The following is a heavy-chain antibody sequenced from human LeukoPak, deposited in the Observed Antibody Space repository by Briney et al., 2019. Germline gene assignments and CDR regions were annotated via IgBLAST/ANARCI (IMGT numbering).Heavy chain of an antibody. Sequence: SVKVSCKASGGTFSSYAISWVRQAPGQGLEWMGRIIPILGIANYAQKFQGRVTITADKSTSTAYMELSSLRSEDTAVYYCARDKQAPALYYYYYMDVWGKGTTVTVSS. CDR2: IIPILGIA. J-gene: IGHJ6*03. V-gene: IGHV1-69*04. D-gene: IGHD6-6*01. CDR3: ARDKQAPALYYYYYMDV. CDR1: GGTFSSYA.